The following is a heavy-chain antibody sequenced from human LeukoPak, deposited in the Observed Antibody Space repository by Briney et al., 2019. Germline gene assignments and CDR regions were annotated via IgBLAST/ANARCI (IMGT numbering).Heavy chain of an antibody. D-gene: IGHD2-2*01. J-gene: IGHJ3*02. CDR2: IYTSGST. Sequence: SATLSLTCTVSGGSISSGSYYWSWIRQPAGKGLEWIGRIYTSGSTNYNPSLKSRVTISVDTSKNQFSLKLSSVTAADTAVYYCARDPPIVVVPAASDAFDIWGQGTMVTVSS. V-gene: IGHV4-61*02. CDR3: ARDPPIVVVPAASDAFDI. CDR1: GGSISSGSYY.